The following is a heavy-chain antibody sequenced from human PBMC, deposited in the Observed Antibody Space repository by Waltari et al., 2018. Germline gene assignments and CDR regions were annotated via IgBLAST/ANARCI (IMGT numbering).Heavy chain of an antibody. V-gene: IGHV4-59*01. D-gene: IGHD3-22*01. CDR3: ARQSGYYRYYFDY. Sequence: QVQLQESGPGLEKPSETLSLTCTVFGGSISSYYWSWIRQPPGKGLEWIGYIYYSGSTNYNPSLKSRVTISVDTSKNQFSLKLTSVTAAETAVYYCARQSGYYRYYFDYWGQGSLVTVSS. J-gene: IGHJ4*02. CDR2: IYYSGST. CDR1: GGSISSYY.